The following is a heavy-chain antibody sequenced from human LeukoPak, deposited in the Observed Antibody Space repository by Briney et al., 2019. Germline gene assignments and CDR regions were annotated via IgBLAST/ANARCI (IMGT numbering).Heavy chain of an antibody. Sequence: GGSLRLSYAASGFTFSDYYMSWVRQAPGKGLEWVSYISSSGITTYYADSVKGRFTISRDNAKNSLYLQMRSLRAEDTAVYYCASPGILLGYWGQGTLVTVSS. CDR1: GFTFSDYY. V-gene: IGHV3-11*04. J-gene: IGHJ4*02. CDR3: ASPGILLGY. CDR2: ISSSGITT. D-gene: IGHD2-15*01.